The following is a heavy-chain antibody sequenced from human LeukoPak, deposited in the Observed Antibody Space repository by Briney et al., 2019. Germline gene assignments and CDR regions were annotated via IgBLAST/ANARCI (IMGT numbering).Heavy chain of an antibody. V-gene: IGHV3-48*01. CDR2: ISTSSSPI. D-gene: IGHD3-3*01. CDR1: GFTFSTYS. CDR3: ARAGVDTSGYYYQGFDY. J-gene: IGHJ4*02. Sequence: GGSLRLSCAASGFTFSTYSMNWVRQAPGRGLEWVSYISTSSSPISYADSVKGRFTISRDNAKNSLYLQMNSLTAEDTAVYYCARAGVDTSGYYYQGFDYWGQGTLVTVSS.